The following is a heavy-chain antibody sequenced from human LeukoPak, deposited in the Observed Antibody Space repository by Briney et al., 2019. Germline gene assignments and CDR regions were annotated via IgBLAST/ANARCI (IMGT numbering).Heavy chain of an antibody. CDR1: GDSISTYH. CDR2: MQSSGNS. CDR3: ARDKRPSYGRYFAH. V-gene: IGHV4-59*01. J-gene: IGHJ4*02. D-gene: IGHD5-18*01. Sequence: SETLSLTCSVSGDSISTYHWNWVRERPGKGLEWIGYMQSSGNSNYNPSLKSRVFMSVDTSKNQFVLNLMSVTAADTAVYYCARDKRPSYGRYFAHWGQGMLVSVSS.